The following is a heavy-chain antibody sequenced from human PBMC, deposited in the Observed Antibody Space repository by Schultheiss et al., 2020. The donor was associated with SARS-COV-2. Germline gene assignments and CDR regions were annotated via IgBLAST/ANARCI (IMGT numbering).Heavy chain of an antibody. CDR2: IDWDDDK. CDR1: GGSFSGYY. D-gene: IGHD6-13*01. J-gene: IGHJ6*02. Sequence: TLSLTCAVYGGSFSGYYWSWIRQPPGKALEWLALIDWDDDKYYSTSLKSRLTISKDTSKSQVVLTMTNMDPVDTATYYCARMPRYSSSWYYYYYGMDVWGQGTTVTVSS. CDR3: ARMPRYSSSWYYYYYGMDV. V-gene: IGHV2-70*01.